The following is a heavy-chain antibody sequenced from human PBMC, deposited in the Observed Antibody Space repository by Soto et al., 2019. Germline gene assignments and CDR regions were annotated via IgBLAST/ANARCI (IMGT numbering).Heavy chain of an antibody. Sequence: QVLLAQSGAEVKKPGSSVKVSCQTSRGTFNTSPISWVRQAPGQGLDWLGDIVPVFGMVNYAQQFQDRLNLSADNATTSVCMEVSRLTPEDTAVYFCATPHLRGRQYDYRSPATAYLYHSGLGVWGQGTTVIVSS. CDR1: RGTFNTSP. CDR2: IVPVFGMV. V-gene: IGHV1-69*17. CDR3: ATPHLRGRQYDYRSPATAYLYHSGLGV. D-gene: IGHD3-3*01. J-gene: IGHJ6*02.